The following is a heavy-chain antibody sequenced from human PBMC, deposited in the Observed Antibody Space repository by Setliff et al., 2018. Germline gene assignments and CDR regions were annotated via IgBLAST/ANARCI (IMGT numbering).Heavy chain of an antibody. CDR3: ARVRYYYDSSGWFDP. V-gene: IGHV1-18*01. D-gene: IGHD3-22*01. Sequence: ASVKVSCKASGYTFTSYGINWVRQAPGQGLEWMGWISAYNGNTNYAQKLQGRVTMTTDTSTSTAYMELRSLRSDDTAVYYCARVRYYYDSSGWFDPWGQGTLVTVSS. J-gene: IGHJ5*02. CDR1: GYTFTSYG. CDR2: ISAYNGNT.